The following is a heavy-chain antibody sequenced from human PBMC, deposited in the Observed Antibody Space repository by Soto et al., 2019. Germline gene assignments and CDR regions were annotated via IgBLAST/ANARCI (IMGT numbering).Heavy chain of an antibody. J-gene: IGHJ4*02. CDR3: ARHESGVFGVVIPRDY. Sequence: QLQLQESGPGLVKPSETLSLTCTVSGGSISSSSYYWGWIRQPPGKGLEWIGSIYYSGSTYYNPSLKSRVTISVDTSKNQFSLKLSSVTAADTAVYYCARHESGVFGVVIPRDYWGQGTLVTVSS. V-gene: IGHV4-39*01. D-gene: IGHD3-3*01. CDR2: IYYSGST. CDR1: GGSISSSSYY.